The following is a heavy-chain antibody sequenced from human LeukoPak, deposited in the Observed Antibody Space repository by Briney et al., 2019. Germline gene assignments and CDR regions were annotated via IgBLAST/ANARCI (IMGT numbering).Heavy chain of an antibody. V-gene: IGHV4-39*07. CDR2: IYYSGST. CDR3: ARVPSWYNPDNNHYYYYYYMDV. CDR1: GGSTSSSSYY. J-gene: IGHJ6*03. Sequence: PSETLSLTCTVSGGSTSSSSYYWGWIRQPPGKGLEWIGSIYYSGSTYYNPPLKSRVTISVDTSKNQFSLKLSSVTAADTAVYYCARVPSWYNPDNNHYYYYYYMDVWGKGTTVTISS. D-gene: IGHD6-13*01.